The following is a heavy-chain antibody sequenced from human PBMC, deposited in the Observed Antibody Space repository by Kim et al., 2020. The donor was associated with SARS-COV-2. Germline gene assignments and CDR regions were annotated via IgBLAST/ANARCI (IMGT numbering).Heavy chain of an antibody. CDR2: IYWDNDK. CDR3: IHRLTRASGGSSGPFDY. J-gene: IGHJ4*02. D-gene: IGHD6-19*01. CDR1: GFSLSTSGVG. Sequence: SGPTLVNPTQTLTLTCTFSGFSLSTSGVGVGWIRQPPGKALEWLALIYWDNDKRYSPSLKNRLTITKDTSKNQVVLTMTNMDPLDTATYYCIHRLTRASGGSSGPFDYWGQGTLVSVSS. V-gene: IGHV2-5*02.